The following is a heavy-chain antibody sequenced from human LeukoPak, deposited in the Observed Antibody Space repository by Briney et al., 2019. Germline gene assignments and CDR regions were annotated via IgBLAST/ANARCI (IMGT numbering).Heavy chain of an antibody. D-gene: IGHD4-17*01. CDR3: ARDPHYGDYHNPEGYYYYGMDV. CDR2: IIPIFGIA. Sequence: SVKVSCKASGGTFSSYAISWVRQAPGQGLEWMGRIIPIFGIANYAQKFQGRVTITADKSTSTAYMELSSLRSEDTAVYYCARDPHYGDYHNPEGYYYYGMDVWGQGTTVTASS. J-gene: IGHJ6*02. CDR1: GGTFSSYA. V-gene: IGHV1-69*04.